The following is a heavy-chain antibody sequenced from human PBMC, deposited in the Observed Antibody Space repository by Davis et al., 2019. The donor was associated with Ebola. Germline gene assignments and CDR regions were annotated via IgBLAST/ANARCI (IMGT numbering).Heavy chain of an antibody. CDR3: AKERPLSGYSYRYYFDY. D-gene: IGHD5-18*01. J-gene: IGHJ4*02. CDR1: GFTFSSYW. CDR2: INTDESDT. V-gene: IGHV3-74*01. Sequence: GESLKISCAASGFTFSSYWMHWVRQAPGKGLVWVSRINTDESDTNYADSVKGRFTISRDNAKNTLYLQMNSLRAEDTAVYYCAKERPLSGYSYRYYFDYWGQGTLVTVSS.